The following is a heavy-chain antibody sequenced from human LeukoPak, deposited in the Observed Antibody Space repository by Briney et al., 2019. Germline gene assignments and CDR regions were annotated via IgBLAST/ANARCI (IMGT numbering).Heavy chain of an antibody. CDR2: ISYDGSNK. Sequence: GGFLRLSCAASGFTFSSYAMHWVRQAPGKGLEWVAVISYDGSNKYYADSVKGRFTISRDNSKNTLYLQMNSLRAEDTAVYYCASYDSSGYYYETIDYWGQGTLVTVSS. D-gene: IGHD3-22*01. CDR3: ASYDSSGYYYETIDY. J-gene: IGHJ4*02. V-gene: IGHV3-30-3*01. CDR1: GFTFSSYA.